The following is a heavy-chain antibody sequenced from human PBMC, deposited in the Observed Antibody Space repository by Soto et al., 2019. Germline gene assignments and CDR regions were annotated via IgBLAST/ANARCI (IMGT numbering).Heavy chain of an antibody. CDR3: ARDSLRQWLSTYYYYGMDV. Sequence: GGSLRLSCAAPGFTFSSYAMHWVRQAPGKGLEWVAVISYDGSNKYYADSVKGRFTISRDNSKNTLYLQMNSLRAEDTAVYYCARDSLRQWLSTYYYYGMDVWGQGTTVTVSS. D-gene: IGHD6-19*01. V-gene: IGHV3-30-3*01. J-gene: IGHJ6*02. CDR1: GFTFSSYA. CDR2: ISYDGSNK.